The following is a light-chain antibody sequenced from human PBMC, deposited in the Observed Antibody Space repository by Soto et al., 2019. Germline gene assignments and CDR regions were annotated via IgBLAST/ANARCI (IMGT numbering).Light chain of an antibody. J-gene: IGKJ1*01. Sequence: EIVMTQSPATLSMSPGERATLSCRASQSVGTNVAWFQQKPGQPPRLLMYGASTWATGIPVRFSGSGSGTDFTLTISSPQSEDFAIYYCQQYNTWTWTFGQGTKVDIK. CDR1: QSVGTN. CDR2: GAS. V-gene: IGKV3-15*01. CDR3: QQYNTWTWT.